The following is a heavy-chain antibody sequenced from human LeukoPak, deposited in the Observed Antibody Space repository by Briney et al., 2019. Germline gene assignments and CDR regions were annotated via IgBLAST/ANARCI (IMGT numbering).Heavy chain of an antibody. CDR2: INHSGST. J-gene: IGHJ4*02. D-gene: IGHD6-19*01. CDR3: ASPAVGKRSVDY. V-gene: IGHV4-34*01. Sequence: SETLSLTCAVYGGSFSGYYWSWIRQPPGKGLEWIGEINHSGSTNYNPSLKSRVTISVDTSKNQFSLKLSSVTAADTAVYYCASPAVGKRSVDYWGQGTLVTVSS. CDR1: GGSFSGYY.